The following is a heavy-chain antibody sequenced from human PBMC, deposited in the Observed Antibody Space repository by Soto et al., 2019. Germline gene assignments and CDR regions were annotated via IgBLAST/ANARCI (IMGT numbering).Heavy chain of an antibody. CDR2: IRYDGSNK. Sequence: GGSLRLSCVTSGFTFSSYGMHWVRQAPGKGLEWLAIIRYDGSNKYYGDSVKGRFTISRDNSNNTLYPEMNNLRAEDTAVYYCARDRTFYGSGSKGMDFWGQGTTVTVSS. V-gene: IGHV3-30*02. CDR1: GFTFSSYG. D-gene: IGHD3-10*01. J-gene: IGHJ6*02. CDR3: ARDRTFYGSGSKGMDF.